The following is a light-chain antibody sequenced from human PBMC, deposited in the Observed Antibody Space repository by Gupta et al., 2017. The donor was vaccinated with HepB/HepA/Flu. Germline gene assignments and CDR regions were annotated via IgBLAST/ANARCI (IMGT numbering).Light chain of an antibody. CDR1: PSGCDNSINKND. Sequence: DIVMMQSPHSLSASLGEWATITCKSSPSGCDNSINKNDLAWYHQKPGQPPNLLIYWASTREYGVPDRFSGSGSGTDFTLTISGLQAEDVAVYYCQQEDSSPFTFGHGTKVDIK. CDR2: WAS. J-gene: IGKJ3*01. CDR3: QQEDSSPFT. V-gene: IGKV4-1*01.